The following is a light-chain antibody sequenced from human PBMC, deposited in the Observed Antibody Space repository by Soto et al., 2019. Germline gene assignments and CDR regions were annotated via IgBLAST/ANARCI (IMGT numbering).Light chain of an antibody. V-gene: IGKV3-20*01. Sequence: EVVLTQSTGTLSLSPGERATLSCRASQSVSSSYLAWYQQKPGQAPRLLIYGTSSRATDIPDRFSGSGSGTDFTLTISGLEPEDFAVYYCQQYGSSPPTWTFGQGTKVDI. J-gene: IGKJ1*01. CDR3: QQYGSSPPTWT. CDR2: GTS. CDR1: QSVSSSY.